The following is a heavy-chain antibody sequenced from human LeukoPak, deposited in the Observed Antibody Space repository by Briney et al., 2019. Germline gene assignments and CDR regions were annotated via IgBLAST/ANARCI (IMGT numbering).Heavy chain of an antibody. CDR2: IRWDGSNE. D-gene: IGHD3-10*02. V-gene: IGHV3-30*02. CDR1: GFTFSTHE. Sequence: PGGSLRLSCVASGFTFSTHEMSWVRQAPGKGLEWVAFIRWDGSNEYYTDSVKGRFTISRDNSKNTLYLQVNSLIVEDTAVYYCAKDRSSTVTMFFDYWGQGTLVTVSS. J-gene: IGHJ4*02. CDR3: AKDRSSTVTMFFDY.